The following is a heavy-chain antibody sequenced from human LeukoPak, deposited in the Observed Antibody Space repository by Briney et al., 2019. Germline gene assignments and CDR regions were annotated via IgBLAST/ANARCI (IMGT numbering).Heavy chain of an antibody. CDR3: ASLGSGSFNYYYYYMDV. V-gene: IGHV1-69*13. Sequence: ASVKVSCKASGGTFSSYAISWVRQAPGQGLEWVGGIIPIFGTANYAQKFQGRVTITADESTSTAYMELSSLRSEDTAVYYCASLGSGSFNYYYYYMDVWGKGTTVTISS. CDR1: GGTFSSYA. J-gene: IGHJ6*03. CDR2: IIPIFGTA. D-gene: IGHD3-10*01.